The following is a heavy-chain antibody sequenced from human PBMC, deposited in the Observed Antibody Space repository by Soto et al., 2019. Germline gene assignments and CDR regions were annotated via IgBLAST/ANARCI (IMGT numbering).Heavy chain of an antibody. CDR2: IYYSGST. D-gene: IGHD3-10*01. CDR3: ASQSVGPYGSGSYFDY. CDR1: GGSISSYY. Sequence: QVQLQESGPGLVKPSETLSLTCTVSGGSISSYYWSWIRQPPGKGLEWIGCIYYSGSTNYNPSLKSRGAISVYTSKNQFSLKLSSVTAADTAVYYCASQSVGPYGSGSYFDYWGQGTLVTVSS. J-gene: IGHJ4*02. V-gene: IGHV4-59*08.